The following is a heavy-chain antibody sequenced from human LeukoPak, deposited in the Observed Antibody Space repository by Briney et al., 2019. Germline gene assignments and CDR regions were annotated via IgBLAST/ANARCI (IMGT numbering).Heavy chain of an antibody. CDR3: ARDFRYYGSGSYLDY. V-gene: IGHV1-46*01. CDR2: INPSGGST. CDR1: GYTSTSYY. Sequence: ASVKVSCKASGYTSTSYYMHWVRQAPGQGLEWMGIINPSGGSTSYAQKFQGRVTMTRDTSTCTVYMELSSLRSEDTAVYYCARDFRYYGSGSYLDYWGQGTLVTVSS. D-gene: IGHD3-10*01. J-gene: IGHJ4*02.